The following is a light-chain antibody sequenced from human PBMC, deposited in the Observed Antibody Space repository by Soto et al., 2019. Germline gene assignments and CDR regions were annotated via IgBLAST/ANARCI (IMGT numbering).Light chain of an antibody. V-gene: IGKV3-15*01. CDR1: QAIDNT. Sequence: EIVMTQSPATLSPSPGERATLSCRASQAIDNTLAWYQRKPGQAPRLLIYDASPWATGVPARFSGRGSGTDFTLTISSLQSEDFAVYYCQQYVSSPWAFGQGTKVGIK. J-gene: IGKJ1*01. CDR2: DAS. CDR3: QQYVSSPWA.